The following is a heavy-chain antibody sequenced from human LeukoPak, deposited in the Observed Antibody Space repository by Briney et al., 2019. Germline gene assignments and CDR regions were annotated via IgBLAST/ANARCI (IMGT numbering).Heavy chain of an antibody. CDR2: ISSSSYI. CDR1: GFTFSSYS. CDR3: AKDPYGDYVVDY. J-gene: IGHJ4*02. V-gene: IGHV3-21*04. D-gene: IGHD4-17*01. Sequence: GILRLSCAASGFTFSSYSMNWVRQAPGKGLEWVSSISSSSYIYYADSVKGRFTISRDNSKNTLYLQMNSLRAEDTAVYYCAKDPYGDYVVDYWGQGTLVTVSS.